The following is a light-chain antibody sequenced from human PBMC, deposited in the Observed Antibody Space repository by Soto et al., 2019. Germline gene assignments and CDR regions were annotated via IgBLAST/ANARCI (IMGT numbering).Light chain of an antibody. J-gene: IGKJ5*01. CDR2: YAS. CDR1: HSVSNN. CDR3: QQYNDWPPIT. Sequence: EIIMTQSPATLSVSPGERATLSCRASHSVSNNLAWYQQKPGQAPRLLIYYASTRATGIPARFSGSGSGTEFTLTISSLQSEDFALYYCQQYNDWPPITFRQGTRLEVK. V-gene: IGKV3-15*01.